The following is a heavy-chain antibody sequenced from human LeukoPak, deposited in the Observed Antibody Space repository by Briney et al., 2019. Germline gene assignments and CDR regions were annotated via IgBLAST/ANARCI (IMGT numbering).Heavy chain of an antibody. J-gene: IGHJ4*02. CDR1: GYTFTNYP. D-gene: IGHD5-24*01. Sequence: ASVKVSCKASGYTFTNYPMHWVRQAPGQRLEWVGWINAGNGNTKYSQKFQGRVTITRDTSASTAYMELSSLRSEDTAVYYCAMSVEMPPIPSFDYWGQGTLVTVSS. CDR2: INAGNGNT. CDR3: AMSVEMPPIPSFDY. V-gene: IGHV1-3*01.